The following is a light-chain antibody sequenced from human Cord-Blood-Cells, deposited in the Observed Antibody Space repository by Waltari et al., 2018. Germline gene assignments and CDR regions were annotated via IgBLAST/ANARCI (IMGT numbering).Light chain of an antibody. CDR2: AAS. V-gene: IGKV1-39*01. CDR1: QSISSY. Sequence: DIQMTQSPSSLSASVGDRVPITCRASQSISSYLNWYQQKPGKAPKLLIYAASSLQSGVPSRFSGSGSGTDLTLTISSLQPEDFATYYCQQSYSTRLTFGGGTKVEIK. CDR3: QQSYSTRLT. J-gene: IGKJ4*01.